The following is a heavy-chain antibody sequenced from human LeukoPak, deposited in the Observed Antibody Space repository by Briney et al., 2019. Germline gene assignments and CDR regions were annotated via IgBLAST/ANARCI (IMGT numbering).Heavy chain of an antibody. J-gene: IGHJ4*02. CDR2: IIPIFGTA. D-gene: IGHD6-19*01. CDR3: ARGPVRGSGPLYYFDY. V-gene: IGHV1-69*13. CDR1: GYTFTSYA. Sequence: SVKVSCKASGYTFTSYAISWVRQAPGQGLEWMGGIIPIFGTANYAQKFQGRVTITADESTSTAYMELSSLRSEDTAVYYCARGPVRGSGPLYYFDYWGQGTLVTVSS.